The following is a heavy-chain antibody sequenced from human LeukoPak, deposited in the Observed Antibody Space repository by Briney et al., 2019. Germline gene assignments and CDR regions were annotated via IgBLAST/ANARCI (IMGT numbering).Heavy chain of an antibody. Sequence: GGSLRLSCAASGFTFSSYSMNWVRQAPGKGLEWVSSISSSSSYIYYADSVKGRFTISGDNAKNSLYLQMNSLRAEDTAVYYCARGYDDSSGYYFSYYFDYWGQGTLVTVSS. CDR2: ISSSSSYI. CDR3: ARGYDDSSGYYFSYYFDY. D-gene: IGHD3-22*01. V-gene: IGHV3-21*01. CDR1: GFTFSSYS. J-gene: IGHJ4*02.